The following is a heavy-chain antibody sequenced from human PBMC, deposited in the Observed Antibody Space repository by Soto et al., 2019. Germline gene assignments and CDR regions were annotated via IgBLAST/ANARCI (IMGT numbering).Heavy chain of an antibody. CDR2: INRSGTT. V-gene: IGHV4-59*11. D-gene: IGHD1-7*01. J-gene: IGHJ6*03. CDR1: SGSLNGRY. CDR3: ARENRGTIHPYYSYMDV. Sequence: PSGRVSLSGTVSSGSLNGRYWSWKRKPPGKGLEWIGDINRSGTTNYNPALKSRVTTSVDTSQNQFSLRLTSVTAADTAVYYCARENRGTIHPYYSYMDVWGKGATVTVSS.